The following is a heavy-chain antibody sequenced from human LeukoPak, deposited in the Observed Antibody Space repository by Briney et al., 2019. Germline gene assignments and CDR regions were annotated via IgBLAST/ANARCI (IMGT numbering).Heavy chain of an antibody. CDR3: ARGGRDDYNPFDY. CDR2: IYYSGSI. J-gene: IGHJ4*02. CDR1: GGSISSYY. V-gene: IGHV4-59*01. Sequence: SETLSLTCTVSGGSISSYYWSWIRQPPGKGLEWIGYIYYSGSIDYNPSLKSRVTISVDTSKNQFSLNLSSVTAADTAVYYCARGGRDDYNPFDYWGQGTLVTVSS. D-gene: IGHD5-24*01.